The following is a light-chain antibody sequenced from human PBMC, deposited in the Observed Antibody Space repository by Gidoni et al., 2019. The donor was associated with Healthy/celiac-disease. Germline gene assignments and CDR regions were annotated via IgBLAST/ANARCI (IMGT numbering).Light chain of an antibody. CDR1: QSVSSY. CDR3: QQRSNWPPYT. Sequence: EIVLTQSPATLSLSPGERATLSCRAGQSVSSYLAWYQQKPGQAPRLLIYDASNRATGIPARFSGSGSGTDFTLTISSREPEDFAVYYCQQRSNWPPYTFXXXTKLEIK. J-gene: IGKJ2*01. V-gene: IGKV3-11*01. CDR2: DAS.